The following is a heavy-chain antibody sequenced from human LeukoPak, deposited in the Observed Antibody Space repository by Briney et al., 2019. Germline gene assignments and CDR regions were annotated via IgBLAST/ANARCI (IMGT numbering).Heavy chain of an antibody. CDR3: ARDLVQLWSKDF. CDR1: GFTFSSYE. D-gene: IGHD5-18*01. Sequence: GGSLRLSCAASGFTFSSYEMNLVRQAPGKGLELVSYISSRSTYTTYADSVKGRFTISRDNAKNSLYLQMNSLRAEDTAVYYCARDLVQLWSKDFWGQGTLVTVSS. CDR2: ISSRSTYT. V-gene: IGHV3-48*03. J-gene: IGHJ4*02.